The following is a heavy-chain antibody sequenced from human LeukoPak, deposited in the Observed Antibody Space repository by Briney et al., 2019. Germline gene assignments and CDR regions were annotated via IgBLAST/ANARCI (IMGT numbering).Heavy chain of an antibody. CDR2: ISPGGGPT. Sequence: QSGGSLRLSCAGSGFPFSIYGMNWVRQAPGKGLEWVSGISPGGGPTYYADSVKGRFTISRDNSKNTLYLQMNSLRAEDTAVYYCAKAGSGYDSSKSIDYWGQGTLVTVSS. J-gene: IGHJ4*02. CDR1: GFPFSIYG. CDR3: AKAGSGYDSSKSIDY. V-gene: IGHV3-23*01. D-gene: IGHD5-12*01.